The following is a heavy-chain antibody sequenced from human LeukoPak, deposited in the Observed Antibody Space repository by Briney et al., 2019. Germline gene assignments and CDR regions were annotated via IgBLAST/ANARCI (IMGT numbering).Heavy chain of an antibody. Sequence: PSETLSLTCTVSGGSIRSYYWSWIRQPAEKGLEWIGRIYISGSTNYNPSLKSRVTMSVDTSKNQFSLKLSSVTAADTAVYYCARHGARTSTFDYWGQGTLVTVSS. CDR3: ARHGARTSTFDY. CDR1: GGSIRSYY. D-gene: IGHD2-2*01. V-gene: IGHV4-4*07. CDR2: IYISGST. J-gene: IGHJ4*02.